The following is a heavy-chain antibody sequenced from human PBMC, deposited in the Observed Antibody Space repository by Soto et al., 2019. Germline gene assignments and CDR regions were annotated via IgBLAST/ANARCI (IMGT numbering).Heavy chain of an antibody. J-gene: IGHJ6*02. V-gene: IGHV4-59*01. D-gene: IGHD3-22*01. CDR2: IYYSGST. CDR3: ARDHPTRYYDSSGYYGNYYYYGMDV. CDR1: GGSISSYY. Sequence: SETLSLTCTVSGGSISSYYWSWIRQPPGKGLEWIGYIYYSGSTNYNPSLKSRVTISVDTSKNQFSLKLSSVTAADTAVYYCARDHPTRYYDSSGYYGNYYYYGMDVWGQGATVTVSS.